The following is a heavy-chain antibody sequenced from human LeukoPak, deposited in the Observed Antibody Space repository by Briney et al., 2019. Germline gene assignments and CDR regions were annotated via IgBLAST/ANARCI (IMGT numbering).Heavy chain of an antibody. D-gene: IGHD3-22*01. CDR2: IYYSGST. CDR1: GGSISSSSYY. Sequence: SETLSLTCTVSGGSISSSSYYWGWIRQPPGKGLEWIGSIYYSGSTYYNPSLKSRVTISVDTSKNHFSVKLSSVTAADTAVYYCAREYYFDSTGYLYWGQGILVTVSS. CDR3: AREYYFDSTGYLY. J-gene: IGHJ4*02. V-gene: IGHV4-39*02.